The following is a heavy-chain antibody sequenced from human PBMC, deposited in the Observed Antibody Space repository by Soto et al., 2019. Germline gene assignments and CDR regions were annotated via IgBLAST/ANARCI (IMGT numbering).Heavy chain of an antibody. V-gene: IGHV3-21*06. J-gene: IGHJ4*02. CDR1: GFTFTRDS. CDR2: ISSTTNYI. Sequence: XGSLRLSWAASGFTFTRDSMNWVLHAPGKGLKWVSSISSTTNYIYYGDSMKGRFTISRDNAKNSLYLEMNSLGAEDTAVYYCARESEDLTSNFDYWGQGTLVTVSS. CDR3: ARESEDLTSNFDY.